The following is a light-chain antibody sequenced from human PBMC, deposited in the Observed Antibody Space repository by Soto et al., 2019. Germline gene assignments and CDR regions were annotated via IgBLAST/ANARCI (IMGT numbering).Light chain of an antibody. CDR2: VVS. V-gene: IGLV2-8*01. J-gene: IGLJ3*02. CDR1: SSDVGAYKY. CDR3: TSYVGSNIWV. Sequence: QSALTQPPSASGSPGQSVTIYCTGTSSDVGAYKYVSWYQQYPGKAPELMIYVVSKRPSGVPDRFSGSKSGNTASLTVSGLQAEDEADYYCTSYVGSNIWVFGGGTKLTVL.